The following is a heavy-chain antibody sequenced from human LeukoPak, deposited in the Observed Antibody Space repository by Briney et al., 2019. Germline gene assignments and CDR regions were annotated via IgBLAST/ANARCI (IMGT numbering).Heavy chain of an antibody. Sequence: GESLKISCKGSGYSFTSYWIGWARQMPGKGLEWMGIIYPGDSDTRYSPSFQGQVTISADKSISTAYLQWSSLKASDTAMYYCARQYSSGWYGRTPYYFDYWGQGTLVTVSS. CDR2: IYPGDSDT. V-gene: IGHV5-51*01. J-gene: IGHJ4*02. CDR3: ARQYSSGWYGRTPYYFDY. D-gene: IGHD6-19*01. CDR1: GYSFTSYW.